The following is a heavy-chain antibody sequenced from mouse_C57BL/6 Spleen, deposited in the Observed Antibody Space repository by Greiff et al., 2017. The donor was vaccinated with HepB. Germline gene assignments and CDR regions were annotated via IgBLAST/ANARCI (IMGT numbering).Heavy chain of an antibody. V-gene: IGHV1-82*01. CDR3: ARGGAGTGNYYAMDY. Sequence: VKVVESGPELVKPGASVKISCKASGYAFSSSWMNWVKQRPGKGLEWIGRIYPGDGDTNYNGKFKGKATLTADKSSSTAYMQLSSLTSEDSAVYFWARGGAGTGNYYAMDYWGQGTSVTVSS. D-gene: IGHD4-1*01. CDR1: GYAFSSSW. J-gene: IGHJ4*01. CDR2: IYPGDGDT.